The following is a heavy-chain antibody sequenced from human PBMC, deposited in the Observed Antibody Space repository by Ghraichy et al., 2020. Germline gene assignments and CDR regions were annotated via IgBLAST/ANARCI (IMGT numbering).Heavy chain of an antibody. J-gene: IGHJ6*02. Sequence: LSLTCVGSGFTFSSYSMNWVRQSPGKGLESVSYITSSSRTIFYADSVKGRFTISRDNAQNSLYLQMNSLRDEDTAIYYCARGSRVVRFYYYDGMDVWGQGTTVTVSS. CDR2: ITSSSRTI. CDR3: ARGSRVVRFYYYDGMDV. D-gene: IGHD2-21*01. CDR1: GFTFSSYS. V-gene: IGHV3-48*02.